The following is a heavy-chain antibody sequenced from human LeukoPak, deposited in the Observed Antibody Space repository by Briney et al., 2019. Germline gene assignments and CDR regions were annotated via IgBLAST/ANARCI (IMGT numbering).Heavy chain of an antibody. J-gene: IGHJ4*02. CDR1: GGSISSGGYS. D-gene: IGHD5-18*01. Sequence: SQTLSLTCAVSGGSISSGGYSWSWIRQPPGKGLEWIGYICHSGSTYYNPSLKSRVTISVDRSKHQFSLQLSPVTAADTAVYYCARDQYGSYGYVGYFDYWGQGTLVTVSS. CDR3: ARDQYGSYGYVGYFDY. V-gene: IGHV4-30-2*01. CDR2: ICHSGST.